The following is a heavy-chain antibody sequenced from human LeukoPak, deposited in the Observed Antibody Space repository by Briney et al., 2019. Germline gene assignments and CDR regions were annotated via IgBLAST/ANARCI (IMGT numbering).Heavy chain of an antibody. CDR2: IYTSGST. Sequence: SETLSLTCTVSGGSISSYYWSWIRQPPGKGLEWIGYIYTSGSTNYNPSLKSRVTISVDTSKNQFSLKLSSVTAADTAVYYCARGCSSTSCYSWGQGTLVTVSS. CDR1: GGSISSYY. D-gene: IGHD2-2*02. J-gene: IGHJ4*02. CDR3: ARGCSSTSCYS. V-gene: IGHV4-4*09.